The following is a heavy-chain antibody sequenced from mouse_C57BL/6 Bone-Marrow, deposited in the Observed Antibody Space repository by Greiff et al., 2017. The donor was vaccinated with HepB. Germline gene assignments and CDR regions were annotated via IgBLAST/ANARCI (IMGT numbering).Heavy chain of an antibody. J-gene: IGHJ1*03. CDR1: GFTFSSYG. D-gene: IGHD1-1*01. Sequence: EVMLVDSGGDLVKPGGSLKLSCAASGFTFSSYGMSWVRQTPDKRLEWVATISSGGSYTYYPDSVKGRFTISRDNAKNTLYLQMSSLKSEDTAMYYCARPPITTVVGGDWDFDVWGTGTTVTVSS. CDR2: ISSGGSYT. V-gene: IGHV5-6*01. CDR3: ARPPITTVVGGDWDFDV.